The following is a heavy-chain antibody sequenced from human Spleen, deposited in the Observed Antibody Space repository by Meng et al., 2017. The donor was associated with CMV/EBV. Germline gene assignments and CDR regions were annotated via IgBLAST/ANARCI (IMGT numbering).Heavy chain of an antibody. D-gene: IGHD1-26*01. CDR1: GFMFSSYW. Sequence: GGSLRLSCAASGFMFSSYWMTWVRQAPGKGLEWVANIKEDGSEKYYVDSVKGRFTISRDNAKNSLYLQMNSLRAEDAAFYYCARAVGPTIVDALDIWGQGTLVTVSS. CDR3: ARAVGPTIVDALDI. V-gene: IGHV3-7*03. CDR2: IKEDGSEK. J-gene: IGHJ3*02.